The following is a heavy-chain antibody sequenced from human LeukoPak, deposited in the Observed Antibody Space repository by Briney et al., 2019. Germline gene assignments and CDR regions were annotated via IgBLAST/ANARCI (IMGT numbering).Heavy chain of an antibody. Sequence: GVSLRLSCAASGFTFSSYSMNWVRQAPGKGLEWVSCISSTSSYKYYAGSVKGRFTISRDNAKNSLYLQMNSLRAEDTAVYYCASSTDGYNLGTGGVDHWGQGTLVTVSS. D-gene: IGHD5-24*01. V-gene: IGHV3-21*01. CDR2: ISSTSSYK. CDR3: ASSTDGYNLGTGGVDH. J-gene: IGHJ4*02. CDR1: GFTFSSYS.